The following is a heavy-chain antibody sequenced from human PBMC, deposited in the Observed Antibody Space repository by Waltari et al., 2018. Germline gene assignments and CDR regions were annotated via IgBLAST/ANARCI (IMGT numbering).Heavy chain of an antibody. CDR1: GFTFSSYA. CDR2: ISDDGSNK. D-gene: IGHD3-22*01. V-gene: IGHV3-30-3*01. Sequence: QVQLVESGGGVVQPGRSLRLSCAASGFTFSSYAMHWVRQAPGKGLEWVAVISDDGSNKYYADAVKGRFTISRDNSKNTLYLQMNSLRAEDTAVYYCARDLYDSSGYYSRPTEYFDYWGQGTLVTVSS. J-gene: IGHJ4*02. CDR3: ARDLYDSSGYYSRPTEYFDY.